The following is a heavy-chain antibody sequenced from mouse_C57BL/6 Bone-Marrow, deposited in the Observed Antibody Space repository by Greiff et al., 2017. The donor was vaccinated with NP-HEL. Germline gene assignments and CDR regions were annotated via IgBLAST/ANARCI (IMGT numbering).Heavy chain of an antibody. CDR2: IYPGNSDT. CDR3: TRDYYYGSSSRAMDY. CDR1: GYTFTSYW. Sequence: EVQLQQSGTVLARPGASVKMSCKTSGYTFTSYWMHWVKQRPGQGLEWIGAIYPGNSDTSYNQKFKGKAKLTAVTSASTAYMELSSLTNEDSAVYYCTRDYYYGSSSRAMDYWGQGTSVTVSS. D-gene: IGHD1-1*01. J-gene: IGHJ4*01. V-gene: IGHV1-5*01.